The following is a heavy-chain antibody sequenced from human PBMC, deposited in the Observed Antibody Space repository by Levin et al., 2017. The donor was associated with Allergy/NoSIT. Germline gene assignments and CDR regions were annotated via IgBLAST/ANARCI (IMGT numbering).Heavy chain of an antibody. D-gene: IGHD7-27*01. V-gene: IGHV3-7*01. Sequence: EASVKVSCAASGFTFSDYWMSWVRQAPGKGLQWVANIKQDGSEKYYVDSVKGRFTILKDNAKNSMYLQMNSLRVEDTAVYYCARANWVFDYWGQGALVTVSS. CDR1: GFTFSDYW. J-gene: IGHJ4*02. CDR2: IKQDGSEK. CDR3: ARANWVFDY.